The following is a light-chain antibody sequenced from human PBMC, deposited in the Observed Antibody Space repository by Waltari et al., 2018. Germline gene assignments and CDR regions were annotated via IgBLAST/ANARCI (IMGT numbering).Light chain of an antibody. CDR3: SSYTDSTTVV. CDR2: QVT. J-gene: IGLJ2*01. CDR1: TTDLGTYDY. V-gene: IGLV2-14*01. Sequence: QSALTQPASVSGSPGQSITIPCSGSTTDLGTYDYPSWYQQYPGKAPKLILYQVTIRPSGVSNRFSGSKSGNTASLTISGLQTDDEAIYYCSSYTDSTTVVFGGGTVVTVL.